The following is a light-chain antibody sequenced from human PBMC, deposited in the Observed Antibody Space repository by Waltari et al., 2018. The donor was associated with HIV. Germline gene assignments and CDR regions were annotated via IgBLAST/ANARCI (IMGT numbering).Light chain of an antibody. CDR1: NSNNGRNS. J-gene: IGLJ2*01. Sequence: QSVLIQPPSPSGTPGQSVTISCSGSNSNNGRNSVYWYQQLPGTAPKLLIYRNDQRPSGVPDRFSGSKSGTSASLAISGLRSEDEADYYCAAWDDSLSGPVFGGGTKVTVL. V-gene: IGLV1-47*01. CDR3: AAWDDSLSGPV. CDR2: RND.